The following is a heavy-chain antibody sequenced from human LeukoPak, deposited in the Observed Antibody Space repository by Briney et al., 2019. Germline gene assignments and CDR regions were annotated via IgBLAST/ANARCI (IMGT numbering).Heavy chain of an antibody. CDR3: ARVHEGYCSSTSCYDFDY. CDR1: GGSINSGGYY. J-gene: IGHJ4*02. D-gene: IGHD2-2*01. V-gene: IGHV4-31*03. CDR2: IYYSGST. Sequence: SQTLSLTCTVSGGSINSGGYYWSWIRQHPGKGLEWIGYIYYSGSTYHNPSLKSRVTISVDTSKNQFSLKLSSVTAADTAVYYYARVHEGYCSSTSCYDFDYWGQGTLVTVSS.